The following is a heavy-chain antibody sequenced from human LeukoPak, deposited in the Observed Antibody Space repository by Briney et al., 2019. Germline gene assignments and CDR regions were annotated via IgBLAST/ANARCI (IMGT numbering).Heavy chain of an antibody. CDR1: GGSSSGYY. J-gene: IGHJ4*02. CDR2: INHSGST. CDR3: ARGRLGWLRSRAFDY. D-gene: IGHD5-12*01. V-gene: IGHV4-34*01. Sequence: SETLSLTCAVYGGSSSGYYWSWIRQPPGKGLEWIGEINHSGSTNYNPSLKSRVTISVDTSKNQFSLKLSSVTAADTAVYYCARGRLGWLRSRAFDYWGQGTLVTVSS.